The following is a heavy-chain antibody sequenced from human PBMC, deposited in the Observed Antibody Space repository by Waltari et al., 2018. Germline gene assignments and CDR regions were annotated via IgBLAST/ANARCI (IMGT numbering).Heavy chain of an antibody. CDR2: IKQDGSAK. J-gene: IGHJ4*02. D-gene: IGHD5-18*01. CDR3: ATSLDAAAND. CDR1: GFTFSNYW. Sequence: EVQLVESGGGLVQPGGSLRLSCAASGFTFSNYWMSWVRQAPGKGLEWMANIKQDGSAKYYADSVKGRFTISRDNAENSLYLQMNSLRVEDTAVYYCATSLDAAANDWGQGTLVTVSS. V-gene: IGHV3-7*01.